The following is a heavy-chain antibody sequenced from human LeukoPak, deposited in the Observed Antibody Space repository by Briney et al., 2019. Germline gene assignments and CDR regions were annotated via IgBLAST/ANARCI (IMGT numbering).Heavy chain of an antibody. CDR1: GGSISSRSNY. V-gene: IGHV4-39*01. J-gene: IGHJ3*02. CDR2: IYYSGST. CDR3: ARRVRDYDILTGPEPDCFDI. Sequence: SETLSLTCSVSGGSISSRSNYWGWIRQPPGKGLESIGSIYYSGSTYYNPSLKSRVTISIVTSKNQFSLKLRYVTAADTAVYYCARRVRDYDILTGPEPDCFDIWGQGTMVTVSS. D-gene: IGHD3-9*01.